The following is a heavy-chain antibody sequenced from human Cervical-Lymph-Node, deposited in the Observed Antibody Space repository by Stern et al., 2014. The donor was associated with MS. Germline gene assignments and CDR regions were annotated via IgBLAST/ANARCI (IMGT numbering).Heavy chain of an antibody. Sequence: QVQLVQSGGEVKKPGGSVKVSCKVSGYSLTDLSMHWVRQPPGKGLEWMGGFDPNDAETIYAQQFQGRLAMSEDTSADTAYMELSSLSSEDTAVYYCVRYGDYVDAFDMWGQGTMVTVSS. D-gene: IGHD4-17*01. CDR2: FDPNDAET. J-gene: IGHJ3*02. V-gene: IGHV1-24*01. CDR3: VRYGDYVDAFDM. CDR1: GYSLTDLS.